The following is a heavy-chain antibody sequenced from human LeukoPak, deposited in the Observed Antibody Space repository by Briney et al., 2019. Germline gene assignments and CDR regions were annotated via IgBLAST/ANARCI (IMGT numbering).Heavy chain of an antibody. Sequence: SQTLSLTCAISGESVSSINGAWNWIRQSPSRGLEWLGRTYYRSKWYNEYAESMKGRITTNPDPSKNQFSLQLNSVTPEDTAVYYCARDEGRSGWYTFDYWGQGTLVTVSS. V-gene: IGHV6-1*01. J-gene: IGHJ4*02. CDR3: ARDEGRSGWYTFDY. CDR1: GESVSSINGA. CDR2: TYYRSKWYN. D-gene: IGHD6-19*01.